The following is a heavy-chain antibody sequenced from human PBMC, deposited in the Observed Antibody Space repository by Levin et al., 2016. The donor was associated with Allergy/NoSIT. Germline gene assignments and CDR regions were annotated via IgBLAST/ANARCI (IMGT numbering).Heavy chain of an antibody. CDR3: AREGQVGAIGGYWFDP. Sequence: VRQMPGKGLEWMGWISAYNGNTNYAQKLQGRVTMTTDTSTSTAYMELRSLRSDDTAVYYCAREGQVGAIGGYWFDPWGQGTLVTVSS. V-gene: IGHV1-18*01. J-gene: IGHJ5*02. D-gene: IGHD1-26*01. CDR2: ISAYNGNT.